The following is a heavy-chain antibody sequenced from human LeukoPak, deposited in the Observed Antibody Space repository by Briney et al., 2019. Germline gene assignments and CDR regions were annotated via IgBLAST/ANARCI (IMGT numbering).Heavy chain of an antibody. V-gene: IGHV1-46*01. CDR1: GYTFTSYY. D-gene: IGHD6-13*01. CDR3: ATGYSSSWLDY. Sequence: ASVKVSCKASGYTFTSYYMHWVRQAPGQGLGWMGIINPSGGSTSYAQKFQGRVTMTRDMSTSTVYMELSSLRSEDTAVYYCATGYSSSWLDYWGQGTLVTVSS. J-gene: IGHJ4*02. CDR2: INPSGGST.